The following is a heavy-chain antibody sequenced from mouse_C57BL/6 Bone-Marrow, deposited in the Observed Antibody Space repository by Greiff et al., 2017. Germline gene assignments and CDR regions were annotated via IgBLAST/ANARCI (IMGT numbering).Heavy chain of an antibody. J-gene: IGHJ1*03. CDR3: ARDYYGSRWYFDV. D-gene: IGHD1-1*01. V-gene: IGHV1-50*01. CDR1: GYTFTSYW. CDR2: IDPSDSYT. Sequence: QVQLQQPGAELVKPGASVKLSCKASGYTFTSYWMQWVKQRPGQGLGWIGEIDPSDSYTNYNQKFKGKATLTVDTSSSTAYMQLSSLTSEDSAVYYCARDYYGSRWYFDVWGTGTTVTVSS.